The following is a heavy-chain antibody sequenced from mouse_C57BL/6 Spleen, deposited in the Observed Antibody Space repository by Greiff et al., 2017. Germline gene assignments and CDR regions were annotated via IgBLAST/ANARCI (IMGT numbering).Heavy chain of an antibody. CDR3: ARTGYYDYDEGDYYAMDY. CDR2: IDPSDSET. V-gene: IGHV1-52*01. CDR1: GYTFTSYW. J-gene: IGHJ4*01. Sequence: QVQLKQPGAELVRPGSSVKLSCKASGYTFTSYWMHWVKQRPIQGLEWIGNIDPSDSETHYNQKFKDKATLTVDKSSSTAYMQLSSLTSEDSAVYYCARTGYYDYDEGDYYAMDYWGQGTSVTVSS. D-gene: IGHD2-4*01.